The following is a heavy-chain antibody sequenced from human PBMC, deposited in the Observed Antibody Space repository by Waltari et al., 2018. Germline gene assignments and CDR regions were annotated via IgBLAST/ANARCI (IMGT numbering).Heavy chain of an antibody. CDR2: IYYSGST. CDR1: GGSISSSNYY. CDR3: ASGGGYTNGWDY. D-gene: IGHD6-19*01. J-gene: IGHJ4*02. Sequence: QPLLQESGPGLVKPSETLSLTCSVSGGSISSSNYYWGWIRQPPGKGLDWIGSIYYSGSTYYNSSLKSRGTISLDTSKNQFSLKLSSVTAADTAVYFCASGGGYTNGWDYWGQGTLVTVSS. V-gene: IGHV4-39*07.